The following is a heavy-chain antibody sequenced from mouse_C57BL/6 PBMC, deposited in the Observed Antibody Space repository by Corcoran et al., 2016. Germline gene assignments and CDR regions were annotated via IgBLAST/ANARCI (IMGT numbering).Heavy chain of an antibody. D-gene: IGHD2-3*01. CDR1: GYTFTDYY. V-gene: IGHV1-76*01. J-gene: IGHJ2*01. CDR2: IYPGSGNT. CDR3: ARFVYDGYYFDY. Sequence: QVQLKQSGAELVRPGASVKLSCKASGYTFTDYYINWVKQRPGQGLEWIARIYPGSGNTYYNEKFKGKATLTAEKSSSTAYMQLSSLTSEDSAVYFCARFVYDGYYFDYWGQGTTLTVSS.